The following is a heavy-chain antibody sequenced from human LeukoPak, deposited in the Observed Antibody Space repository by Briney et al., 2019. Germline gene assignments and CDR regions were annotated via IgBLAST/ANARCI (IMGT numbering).Heavy chain of an antibody. V-gene: IGHV3-21*01. CDR2: ISSSSSYI. D-gene: IGHD3-10*01. J-gene: IGHJ4*02. CDR1: GFTFSSYS. Sequence: GGSLRLSCAASGFTFSSYSMNWVRQAPGKGLEWVSSISSSSSYIYYADSVKGRFTISRDNAKNSLYLQMNSLRAEGTAVYYCARDQGDYYGSGSYFDYWGQGTLVTVSS. CDR3: ARDQGDYYGSGSYFDY.